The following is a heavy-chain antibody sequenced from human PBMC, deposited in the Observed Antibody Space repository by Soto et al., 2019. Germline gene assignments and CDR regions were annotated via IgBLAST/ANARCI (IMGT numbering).Heavy chain of an antibody. V-gene: IGHV3-23*01. Sequence: PGGSLRLSCAASGFTFNNYAMSWVRQAPGKGLEWVSSLSGSGGSTYYADSVKGRFTISRDNAKNTLYLQMNSLRAEDTALYHCARDLTGRNAFDIWGQGTMVTVSS. CDR1: GFTFNNYA. J-gene: IGHJ3*02. CDR3: ARDLTGRNAFDI. CDR2: LSGSGGST. D-gene: IGHD3-9*01.